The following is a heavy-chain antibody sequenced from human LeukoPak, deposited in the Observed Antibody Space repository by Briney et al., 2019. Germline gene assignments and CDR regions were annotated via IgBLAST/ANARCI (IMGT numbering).Heavy chain of an antibody. CDR2: INHSGST. J-gene: IGHJ4*02. CDR3: ARFTLFGVDY. D-gene: IGHD3-10*01. V-gene: IGHV4-34*01. CDR1: GGSFSGYY. Sequence: SGTLSLTCAVYGGSFSGYYWSWIRQPPGKGLEWIGEINHSGSTNYNPSLRSRVTISVDTSKNQFSLKLSSVTAADTAVYYCARFTLFGVDYWGQGTLFTVSS.